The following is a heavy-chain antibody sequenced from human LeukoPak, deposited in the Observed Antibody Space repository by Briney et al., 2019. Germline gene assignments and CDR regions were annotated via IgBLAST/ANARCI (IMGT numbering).Heavy chain of an antibody. D-gene: IGHD5-18*01. CDR2: INTNTGNP. CDR1: GYTFTSYA. J-gene: IGHJ6*03. V-gene: IGHV7-4-1*02. Sequence: ASVKVSCKASGYTFTSYAMNWVRQAPGQGLEWMGWINTNTGNPTYAQGFTGRFVFSLDTSVSTAYLQISSLKAEDTAVYYCARDGGGHTAMVRYYMDVWGKGTTVTVSS. CDR3: ARDGGGHTAMVRYYMDV.